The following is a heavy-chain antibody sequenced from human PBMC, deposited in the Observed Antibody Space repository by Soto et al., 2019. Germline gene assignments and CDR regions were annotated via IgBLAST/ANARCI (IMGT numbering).Heavy chain of an antibody. V-gene: IGHV3-7*03. CDR3: ASRPSDVNYYGVFDY. CDR1: GVTFIGPW. D-gene: IGHD3-3*01. Sequence: PGRALRPSCAGLGVTFIGPWMAWLRQAPGKGLEWVANIMQDGSEKYYVDSVKGRFTISRDNAKNSLFLHMDSLRAEDTAVYYCASRPSDVNYYGVFDYWGQGTVVTV. CDR2: IMQDGSEK. J-gene: IGHJ4*02.